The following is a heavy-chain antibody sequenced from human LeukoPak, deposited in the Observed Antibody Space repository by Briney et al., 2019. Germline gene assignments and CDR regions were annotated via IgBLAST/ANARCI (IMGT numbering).Heavy chain of an antibody. Sequence: GGSLRLSCAASGFTVSSNYMSWVRQAPGKGLEWVSVIYSGGSTYYADSVKGRFTISRDNSKNTLYLQMNSLRAEDTAVYYCARGTAVAGRLFDYWGQGTLVTVSS. CDR2: IYSGGST. J-gene: IGHJ4*02. D-gene: IGHD6-19*01. CDR3: ARGTAVAGRLFDY. CDR1: GFTVSSNY. V-gene: IGHV3-66*01.